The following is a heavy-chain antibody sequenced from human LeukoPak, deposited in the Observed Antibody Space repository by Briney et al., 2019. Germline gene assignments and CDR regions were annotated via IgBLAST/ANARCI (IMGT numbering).Heavy chain of an antibody. J-gene: IGHJ4*02. D-gene: IGHD6-6*01. Sequence: SGGSLRLSCGASGFRFTNYGMSWVRQAPGKGLEWVSAISDTGGNTFYADSVKGRFTISRDNSKNTLYLQMNSLRAEDTAIYYCAKRVEYSSSSGGHFDYWGQGTLVTVSS. CDR3: AKRVEYSSSSGGHFDY. V-gene: IGHV3-23*01. CDR2: ISDTGGNT. CDR1: GFRFTNYG.